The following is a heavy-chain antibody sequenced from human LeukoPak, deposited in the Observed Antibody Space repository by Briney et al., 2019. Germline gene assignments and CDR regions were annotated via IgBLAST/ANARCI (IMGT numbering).Heavy chain of an antibody. CDR3: ARVNYGNTRFDP. CDR1: GYTFTGYY. J-gene: IGHJ5*02. Sequence: ASVKVSCKASGYTFTGYYMHWVRQAPGQGLEWVGRINPNSGGTNYAQKFQGRVTMTRDTSISTAYMELSRLRSDVTAVYYCARVNYGNTRFDPWGQGTLVTVSS. V-gene: IGHV1-2*06. CDR2: INPNSGGT. D-gene: IGHD4-17*01.